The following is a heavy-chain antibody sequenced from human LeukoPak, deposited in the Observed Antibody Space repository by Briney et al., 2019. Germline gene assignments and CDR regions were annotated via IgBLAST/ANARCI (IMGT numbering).Heavy chain of an antibody. CDR2: ISSGSSTI. CDR1: GFTFRTYS. V-gene: IGHV3-48*04. J-gene: IGHJ3*02. Sequence: PGGSLRLSCAASGFTFRTYSVNWVRQAPGKGLEWVSYISSGSSTIYYADSVKGRFTISRDNAKNSLYLQMNSLRAEDTAVYYCARVISPLSGNDAIDIWGQGTMVTVSS. D-gene: IGHD1-26*01. CDR3: ARVISPLSGNDAIDI.